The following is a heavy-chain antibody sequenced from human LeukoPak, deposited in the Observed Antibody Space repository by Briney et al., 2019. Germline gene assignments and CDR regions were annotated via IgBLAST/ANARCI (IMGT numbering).Heavy chain of an antibody. CDR1: GASISSYY. V-gene: IGHV4-59*01. J-gene: IGHJ5*02. CDR2: IYYSGST. CDR3: ARHRYYNDSSGYYYQP. D-gene: IGHD3-22*01. Sequence: PSETLSLTCTVSGASISSYYWSWIRQPPGKGLEWIGYIYYSGSTNYNPSLKSRVTISVDTSKNQFSLRLSSVTAADTAVYYCARHRYYNDSSGYYYQPWGQGTLVTVSS.